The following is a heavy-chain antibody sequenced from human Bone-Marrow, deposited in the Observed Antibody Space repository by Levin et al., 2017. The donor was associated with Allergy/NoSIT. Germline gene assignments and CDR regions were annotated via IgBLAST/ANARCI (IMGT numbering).Heavy chain of an antibody. J-gene: IGHJ4*02. CDR2: IRPDGTAA. CDR1: GFTFSNFW. V-gene: IGHV3-74*01. D-gene: IGHD7-27*01. Sequence: GESLKISCATSGFTFSNFWMHWVRQVPGKGLMFVSTIRPDGTAANYAESVKGRFTISRDKSKKTLFLQMNTLRVEDTALYYCTNGLAGEASWGRGTLVTVS. CDR3: TNGLAGEAS.